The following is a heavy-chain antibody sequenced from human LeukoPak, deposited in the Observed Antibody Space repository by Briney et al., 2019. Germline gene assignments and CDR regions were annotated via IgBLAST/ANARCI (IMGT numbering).Heavy chain of an antibody. Sequence: SGGSLRLSCAASGFIFSSYAMSWVRQAPGKGLEWVANIKQDGSKKSYVDSVKGRFTISRDNAKNSLYLQMNSLRAEDTAIYYCTRVGYIDEGIDYWGQGTLVTVSS. CDR1: GFIFSSYA. CDR2: IKQDGSKK. J-gene: IGHJ4*02. V-gene: IGHV3-7*04. CDR3: TRVGYIDEGIDY. D-gene: IGHD5-24*01.